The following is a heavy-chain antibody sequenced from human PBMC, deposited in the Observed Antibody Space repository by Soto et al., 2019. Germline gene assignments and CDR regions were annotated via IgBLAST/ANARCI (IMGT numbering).Heavy chain of an antibody. CDR3: AKDKGSGWWEYFQH. CDR2: ITWNSGTI. J-gene: IGHJ1*01. Sequence: EVQLVESGGGLVQPGRSLRLSCAASGFTFDDYAMHWGRQAPGKGLEWVSGITWNSGTIGYADSVKGRFTISRDNAKNSLYLQMNSLRAEDTALYYCAKDKGSGWWEYFQHWGQGTLVTVSS. V-gene: IGHV3-9*01. D-gene: IGHD6-19*01. CDR1: GFTFDDYA.